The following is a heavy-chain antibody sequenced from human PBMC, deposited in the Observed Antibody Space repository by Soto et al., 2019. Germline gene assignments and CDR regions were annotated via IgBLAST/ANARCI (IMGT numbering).Heavy chain of an antibody. CDR3: AWSPDIVVGVDGYNWFDS. V-gene: IGHV1-18*01. CDR1: CYTFTSSG. J-gene: IGHJ5*01. CDR2: ISAYNGNT. Sequence: ASVTLACKASCYTFTSSGISCVRHAAGQVLEWMGWISAYNGNTNYAQKLQGRVTMTTDTSTSTAYMELRSLRSDDTAVYYWAWSPDIVVGVDGYNWFDSWGQGNQVT. D-gene: IGHD2-15*01.